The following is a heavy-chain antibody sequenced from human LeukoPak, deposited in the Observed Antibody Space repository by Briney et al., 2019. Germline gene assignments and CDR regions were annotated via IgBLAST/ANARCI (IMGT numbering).Heavy chain of an antibody. Sequence: PGRSLRLSCAASGFTFSSYGMHWVRQAPGKGLEWVAVIWYDGSNKYYADSVKGRFTISRDNSKNTLYLQTNSLRAEDTAVYYCARDRRRSYNWFDPWGQGTLVTVSS. CDR1: GFTFSSYG. CDR3: ARDRRRSYNWFDP. D-gene: IGHD6-19*01. J-gene: IGHJ5*02. V-gene: IGHV3-33*01. CDR2: IWYDGSNK.